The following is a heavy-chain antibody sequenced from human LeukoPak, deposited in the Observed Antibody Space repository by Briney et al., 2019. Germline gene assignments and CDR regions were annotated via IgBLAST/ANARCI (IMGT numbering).Heavy chain of an antibody. D-gene: IGHD3-22*01. CDR3: ARDDDSRDDAFDI. CDR2: TYYRSKWYH. V-gene: IGHV6-1*01. CDR1: GDSVSSNSAA. J-gene: IGHJ3*02. Sequence: SQTLSLTCALSGDSVSSNSAAWSWIRQSPSRGLEWLGRTYYRSKWYHDYAISVKSRITINPDTSKNQFSLQLNSVTPEDTAVYYCARDDDSRDDAFDIWGRGTMVTVSS.